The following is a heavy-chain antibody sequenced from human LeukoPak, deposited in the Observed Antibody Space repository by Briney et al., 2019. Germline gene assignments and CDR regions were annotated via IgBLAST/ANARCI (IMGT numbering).Heavy chain of an antibody. CDR1: GGSISSYY. J-gene: IGHJ4*02. Sequence: PSETLSLTCTVSGGSISSYYWSWIRQPAGKGLEWIGRIYTTGSTNYNPSLKSRVTMSVDTSKNQFSLKLGSVTAADTAVYYCARSYSSGWYSEFIDYWGQGTLVTVSS. V-gene: IGHV4-4*07. D-gene: IGHD6-19*01. CDR2: IYTTGST. CDR3: ARSYSSGWYSEFIDY.